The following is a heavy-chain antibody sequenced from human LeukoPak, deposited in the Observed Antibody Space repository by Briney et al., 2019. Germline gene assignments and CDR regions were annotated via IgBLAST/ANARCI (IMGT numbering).Heavy chain of an antibody. CDR2: IYSGGST. V-gene: IGHV3-66*02. J-gene: IGHJ5*02. CDR1: GFTVSSNY. D-gene: IGHD5-12*01. Sequence: GGSLRLSCAASGFTVSSNYMSWVRQAPGKGLEWVSVIYSGGSTYYADSVKGRFTISRDNSKNTLYLQMSSLRAEDTTVYYCARSIVATINAWGQGTLVTVSS. CDR3: ARSIVATINA.